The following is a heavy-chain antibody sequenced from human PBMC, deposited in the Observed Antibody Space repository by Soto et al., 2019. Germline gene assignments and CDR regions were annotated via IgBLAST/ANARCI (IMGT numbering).Heavy chain of an antibody. V-gene: IGHV1-2*04. Sequence: ASVKVSCKASGYTFTGYYMHWVRQAPGQGLEWMGWINPNSGGTNYAQKFQGWVTMTRDTSISTAYMELSRLRSDDTAVYYCARDHYCSGGSCYSYGMDVWGQGTTVTVYS. CDR2: INPNSGGT. CDR3: ARDHYCSGGSCYSYGMDV. J-gene: IGHJ6*02. D-gene: IGHD2-15*01. CDR1: GYTFTGYY.